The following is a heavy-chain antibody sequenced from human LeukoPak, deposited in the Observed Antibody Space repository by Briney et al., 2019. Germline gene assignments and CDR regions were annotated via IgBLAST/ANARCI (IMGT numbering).Heavy chain of an antibody. CDR1: GFTFSSYA. Sequence: RSGGSLRLSCAASGFTFSSYAMHWVRQAPGKGLEYVSAISSNGGSTYYANSVKGRFTISRDNSKNTLYLQMGSLRAEDMAVYYCAILAVAGTNIDYWGQGTLVTVSS. J-gene: IGHJ4*02. CDR3: AILAVAGTNIDY. V-gene: IGHV3-64*01. D-gene: IGHD6-19*01. CDR2: ISSNGGST.